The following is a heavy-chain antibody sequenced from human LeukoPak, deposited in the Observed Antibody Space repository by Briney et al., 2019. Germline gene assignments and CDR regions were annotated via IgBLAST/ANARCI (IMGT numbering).Heavy chain of an antibody. CDR2: ISGCGATT. CDR1: GFTFSSYA. V-gene: IGHV3-23*01. CDR3: AKPISGGWYFADY. J-gene: IGHJ4*02. D-gene: IGHD6-19*01. Sequence: PGGSLRLSCATSGFTFSSYAMSWVRQAPGKGPEWVSTISGCGATTYYADSVKGRFTISRDNAKNTLYLEMSSLRAEDTAVYYCAKPISGGWYFADYWGQGTLVTVSS.